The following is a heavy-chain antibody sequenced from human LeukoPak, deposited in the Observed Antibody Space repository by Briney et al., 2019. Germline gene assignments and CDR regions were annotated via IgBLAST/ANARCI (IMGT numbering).Heavy chain of an antibody. J-gene: IGHJ6*02. V-gene: IGHV3-13*04. CDR1: GFTLSTYD. CDR3: ARGDCSGGSCSSMDV. CDR2: INSAGDT. Sequence: GGSLRLSCAASGFTLSTYDMHWVRQATGKGLEWVSGINSAGDTYYPGSVKGRFTISREDAKNSFYLQMNSLRAGDTAVYYCARGDCSGGSCSSMDVWGQGTTVTVSS. D-gene: IGHD2-15*01.